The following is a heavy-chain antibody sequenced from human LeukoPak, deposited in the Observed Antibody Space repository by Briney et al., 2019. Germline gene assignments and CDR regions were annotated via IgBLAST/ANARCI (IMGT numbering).Heavy chain of an antibody. Sequence: QTGGSLRLSCAASGFTFSSYGMHWVRQAPGKGLEWVAFIRYDGSNKYYADSVKGRFTISRDNSKNTLYLQMNSLRAEDTAVYYCAKDAKSGSGWYSYYMDVWGKGTTVTISS. J-gene: IGHJ6*03. CDR2: IRYDGSNK. D-gene: IGHD6-19*01. CDR1: GFTFSSYG. V-gene: IGHV3-30*02. CDR3: AKDAKSGSGWYSYYMDV.